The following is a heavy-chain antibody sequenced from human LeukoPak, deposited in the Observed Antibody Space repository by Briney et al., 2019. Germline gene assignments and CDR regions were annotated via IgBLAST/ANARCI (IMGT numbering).Heavy chain of an antibody. CDR3: ARDWGYTGIGPLLDP. CDR2: ISYDGSNK. V-gene: IGHV3-30-3*01. D-gene: IGHD3-16*01. Sequence: GRSLRLSCATSGFTFSSYAMHWVRQAPGKGLEWVAVISYDGSNKYYADSVKGRFTISSDNSKNTLYLQMNSLRAEDTAVYYCARDWGYTGIGPLLDPWGQGTLVTVSS. J-gene: IGHJ5*02. CDR1: GFTFSSYA.